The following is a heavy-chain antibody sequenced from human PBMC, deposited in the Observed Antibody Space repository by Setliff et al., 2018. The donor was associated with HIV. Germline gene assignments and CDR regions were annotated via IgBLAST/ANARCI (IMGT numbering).Heavy chain of an antibody. CDR2: IHYSGST. CDR1: GGSISGGGHY. Sequence: SETLSLTCTVSGGSISGGGHYWNWIRQHPGKGLEWIGYIHYSGSTYYNPSLKSRVTISRDTSRNQLSLKLSSVNVTDTAVYYCAREEDSSGYYGKDAFDAWGQGTLVTVSS. J-gene: IGHJ3*01. D-gene: IGHD3-22*01. V-gene: IGHV4-31*03. CDR3: AREEDSSGYYGKDAFDA.